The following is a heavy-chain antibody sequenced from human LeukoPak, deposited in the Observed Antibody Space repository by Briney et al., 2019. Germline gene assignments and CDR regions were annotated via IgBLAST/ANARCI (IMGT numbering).Heavy chain of an antibody. CDR1: GFTFSDYY. D-gene: IGHD2-8*01. Sequence: MPGGSLRLSCAASGFTFSDYYMSWIRQAPGKGLEWVSYISSSGSTIYYADSVKGRFTISRDNAKNSLYLQMNSLRAEDTAVYYCASTSLRLLPTGNGAFDIWGQGTMVTVSS. J-gene: IGHJ3*02. V-gene: IGHV3-11*01. CDR2: ISSSGSTI. CDR3: ASTSLRLLPTGNGAFDI.